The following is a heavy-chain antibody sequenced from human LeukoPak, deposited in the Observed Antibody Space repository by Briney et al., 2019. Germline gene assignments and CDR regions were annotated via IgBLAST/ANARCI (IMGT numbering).Heavy chain of an antibody. V-gene: IGHV7-4-1*02. D-gene: IGHD6-19*01. CDR1: GYTFTTYA. Sequence: GASVKVSCKASGYTFTTYAMNWVRQAPGQGLEWMGWINTNTGNPTYAQGFTGRFVFSLDTSVSTAYLQTSSLKAEDTAVYYCAKYNSGWYRWFDPWGQGTLVIVSS. CDR2: INTNTGNP. CDR3: AKYNSGWYRWFDP. J-gene: IGHJ5*02.